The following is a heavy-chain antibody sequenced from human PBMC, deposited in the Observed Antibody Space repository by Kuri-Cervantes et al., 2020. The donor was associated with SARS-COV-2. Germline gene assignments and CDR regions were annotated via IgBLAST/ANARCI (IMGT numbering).Heavy chain of an antibody. D-gene: IGHD5-18*01. J-gene: IGHJ6*02. CDR2: IYYSGST. V-gene: IGHV4-59*01. CDR3: ARDRIQLWYYGMDV. CDR1: GGSISSYY. Sequence: GSLRLSCTVSGGSISSYYWSWIRQPPGKGLEWIGYIYYSGSTNYNPSLKSRVTISVDTSKNQFSLKLSSVTAADTAVYCCARDRIQLWYYGMDVWGQGTTVTVSS.